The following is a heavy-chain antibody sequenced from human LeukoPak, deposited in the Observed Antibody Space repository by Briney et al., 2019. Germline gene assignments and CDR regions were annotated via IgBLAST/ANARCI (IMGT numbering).Heavy chain of an antibody. CDR3: ARDRLAAAGDWFDP. CDR1: GGSISSSSYY. Sequence: SETLSLTCTVSGGSISSSSYYWGWIRQPPGKGLEWIGSIYYSGSTYYNPSLKSRVTISVDTSKNQFSLELNSVTPADTAVYYCARDRLAAAGDWFDPWGQGTLVTVSS. CDR2: IYYSGST. D-gene: IGHD6-13*01. J-gene: IGHJ5*02. V-gene: IGHV4-39*07.